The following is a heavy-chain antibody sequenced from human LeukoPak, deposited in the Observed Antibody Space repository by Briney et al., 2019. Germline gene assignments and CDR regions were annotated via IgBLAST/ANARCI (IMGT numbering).Heavy chain of an antibody. D-gene: IGHD3-22*01. Sequence: SETLSLTCTVSADSISSYYWSWLRQPAGKGLEWIGRIYTSGSTYYNPSLKGRVTMSVDTSKNQFSLKLSSVTAADTAVYYCARDQGYYYDTSGYYDAFDIWGQGTMVTVSS. CDR1: ADSISSYY. V-gene: IGHV4-4*07. J-gene: IGHJ3*02. CDR3: ARDQGYYYDTSGYYDAFDI. CDR2: IYTSGST.